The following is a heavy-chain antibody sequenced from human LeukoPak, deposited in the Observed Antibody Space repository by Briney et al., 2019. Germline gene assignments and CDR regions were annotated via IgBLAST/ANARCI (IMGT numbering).Heavy chain of an antibody. V-gene: IGHV3-33*06. CDR1: GFTFRSYG. J-gene: IGHJ3*02. CDR2: IWYDGSNK. CDR3: AKDITMIVVVNAFDI. D-gene: IGHD3-22*01. Sequence: GGSLRLSCAASGFTFRSYGMHWVRQPPGKGREGVAVIWYDGSNKYYADSVKGRFTISRDNSKNTLYLQMNSLRAEDTAVYYCAKDITMIVVVNAFDIWGQGTMVTASS.